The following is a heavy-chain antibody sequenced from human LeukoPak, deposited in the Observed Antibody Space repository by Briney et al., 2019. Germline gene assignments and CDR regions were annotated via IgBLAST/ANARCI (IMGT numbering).Heavy chain of an antibody. J-gene: IGHJ5*02. Sequence: AGGSLRLSCAASGFTFSSSAMSWVRQAPGKGLEWVPAISNNGGYTYYADSVQGRFTISRDNSKSTLCLQMNSLRAEDTAVYYCAREELGSSLGFDPWGQGTLVTVPS. CDR3: AREELGSSLGFDP. D-gene: IGHD3-16*01. V-gene: IGHV3-23*01. CDR1: GFTFSSSA. CDR2: ISNNGGYT.